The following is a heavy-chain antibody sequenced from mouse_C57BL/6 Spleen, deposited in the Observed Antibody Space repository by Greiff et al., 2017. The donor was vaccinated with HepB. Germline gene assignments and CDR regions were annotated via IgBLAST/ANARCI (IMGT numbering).Heavy chain of an antibody. V-gene: IGHV1-80*01. CDR2: IYPGDGDT. D-gene: IGHD1-1*01. J-gene: IGHJ1*03. CDR1: GYAFSSYW. Sequence: QVQLKESGAELVKPGASVKISCKASGYAFSSYWMNWVKQRPGKGLEWIGQIYPGDGDTNYNGKFKGKATLTADKSSSTAYMQLSSLTSEDSAVYFCARGDYGSYFDVWGTGTTVTVSS. CDR3: ARGDYGSYFDV.